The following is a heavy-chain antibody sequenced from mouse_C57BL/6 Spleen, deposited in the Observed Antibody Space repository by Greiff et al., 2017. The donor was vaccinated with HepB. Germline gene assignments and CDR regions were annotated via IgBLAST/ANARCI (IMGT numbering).Heavy chain of an antibody. Sequence: QVQLQQPGAELVKPGASVKLSCKASGYTFTSYWMHWVKQRPGQGLEWIGMIHPNSGSTNYNEKFKSKATLTVDKSSSTAYMQLSRLTSEDSAVYYGARGHGSSPFDYWGKGTTLTVSS. V-gene: IGHV1-64*01. J-gene: IGHJ2*01. D-gene: IGHD1-1*01. CDR1: GYTFTSYW. CDR2: IHPNSGST. CDR3: ARGHGSSPFDY.